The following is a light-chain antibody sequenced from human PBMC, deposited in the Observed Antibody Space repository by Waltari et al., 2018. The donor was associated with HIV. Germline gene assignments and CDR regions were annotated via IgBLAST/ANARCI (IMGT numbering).Light chain of an antibody. CDR2: DVS. Sequence: QSALTQSASVSGSPVQSFTISGTGTSSDVGCYNYFPWYQQHPGKAPKLMIYDVSHRPSGVSNRFSSSKSGNKASLTISRLQAEDEADYYCSSYTISSTLVFGGGTKLTVL. CDR3: SSYTISSTLV. CDR1: SSDVGCYNY. J-gene: IGLJ2*01. V-gene: IGLV2-14*01.